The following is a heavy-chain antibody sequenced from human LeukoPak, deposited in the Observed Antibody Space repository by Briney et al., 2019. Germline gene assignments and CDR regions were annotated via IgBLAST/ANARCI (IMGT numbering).Heavy chain of an antibody. J-gene: IGHJ6*03. CDR1: AFTFSSYG. D-gene: IGHD4-23*01. Sequence: PGGSLRLSCAASAFTFSSYGMHWVRQAPAKGLEWVAVIWYDGSNKYYADSVKGRFTISRDNSKNTLYLQMNSMRAEDTAVYYCAKQSGGGNSGYYYYYMDGWGKGTTVTVSS. CDR2: IWYDGSNK. CDR3: AKQSGGGNSGYYYYYMDG. V-gene: IGHV3-33*06.